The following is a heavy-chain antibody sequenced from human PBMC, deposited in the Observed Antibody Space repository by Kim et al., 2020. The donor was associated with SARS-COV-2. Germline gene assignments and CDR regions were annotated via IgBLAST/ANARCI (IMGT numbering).Heavy chain of an antibody. CDR2: ISAYNGNT. J-gene: IGHJ6*02. Sequence: ASVKVSCKASGYTFTSYGINWVRQAPGQGLEYMGWISAYNGNTNYVQKFQGRVTMTVDTSTSTANMELRSLGSDDTAVYYCARGTYYSGLDVWGQGTTVTVSS. CDR1: GYTFTSYG. CDR3: ARGTYYSGLDV. V-gene: IGHV1-18*04.